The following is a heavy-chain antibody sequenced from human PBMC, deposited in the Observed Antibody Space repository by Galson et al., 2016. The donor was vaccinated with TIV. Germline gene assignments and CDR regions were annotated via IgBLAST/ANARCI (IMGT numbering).Heavy chain of an antibody. CDR2: IIPIIGMT. CDR1: GSIFSTYT. J-gene: IGHJ4*02. Sequence: VSCKASGSIFSTYTIFWVRQAPGQGLEWMGRIIPIIGMTNYAQKFQGRVTITADTSTNTAYMELGSLRSEDTAIYYCARAGVGAARDGGDYWGQGTLVTVSS. V-gene: IGHV1-69*02. CDR3: ARAGVGAARDGGDY. D-gene: IGHD6-6*01.